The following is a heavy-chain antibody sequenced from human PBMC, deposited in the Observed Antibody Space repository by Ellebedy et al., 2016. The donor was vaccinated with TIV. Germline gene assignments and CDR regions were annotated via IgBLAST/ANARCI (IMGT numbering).Heavy chain of an antibody. CDR2: INPNSGGT. V-gene: IGHV1-2*02. Sequence: ASVKVSCXASGYTFTGYYMHWVRQAPGQGLEWMGWINPNSGGTNYAQKFQGRVTMTRDTSISTAYMELSRLRSDDTAVYYCAGVVVVAAPYYYYGMDVWGQGTTVTVSS. D-gene: IGHD2-15*01. CDR3: AGVVVVAAPYYYYGMDV. CDR1: GYTFTGYY. J-gene: IGHJ6*02.